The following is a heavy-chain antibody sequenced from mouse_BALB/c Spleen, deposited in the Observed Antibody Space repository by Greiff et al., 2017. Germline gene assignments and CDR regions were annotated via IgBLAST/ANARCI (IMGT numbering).Heavy chain of an antibody. V-gene: IGHV1-14*01. Sequence: VHVKQSGPELVKPGASVKMSCKASGYTFTSYVMHWVKQTPGQGLEWIGYINPYNDGTKYNEKFKGKATLTSDKSSSTAYMELSSLTSEDSAVYYCARVGRSTMIDWFAYWGQGTLVTVSA. J-gene: IGHJ3*01. CDR2: INPYNDGT. CDR3: ARVGRSTMIDWFAY. D-gene: IGHD2-4*01. CDR1: GYTFTSYV.